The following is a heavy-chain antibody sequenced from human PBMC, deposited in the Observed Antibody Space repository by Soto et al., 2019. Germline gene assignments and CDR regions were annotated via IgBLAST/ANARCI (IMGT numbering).Heavy chain of an antibody. CDR2: IYYSGTT. CDR3: ARQPLSEYSNFDY. Sequence: QLQLQESGPGLVKPSETLSLTCIVSGGSISSSSYYWGWIRQPPGKGLEWIGSIYYSGTTYYNPSLKRRVTMSVDTSKNQFSLKLSSVTAADTAVFYCARQPLSEYSNFDYWGQGTLVTVSS. V-gene: IGHV4-39*01. D-gene: IGHD6-13*01. J-gene: IGHJ4*02. CDR1: GGSISSSSYY.